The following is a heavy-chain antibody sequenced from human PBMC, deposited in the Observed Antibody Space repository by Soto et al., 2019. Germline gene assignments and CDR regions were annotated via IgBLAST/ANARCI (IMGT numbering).Heavy chain of an antibody. CDR1: GGSISSGGYY. D-gene: IGHD2-15*01. CDR2: IYYSGST. J-gene: IGHJ4*02. Sequence: SETLSLTCTVSGGSISSGGYYWSWIRQHPGKGLEWIGYIYYSGSTYYNPSLKSRVTISVDTSKNQFSLKLTSVTAADTAVYYCARQWCWNSGGSCYGDSWGRGTLVTVSS. V-gene: IGHV4-31*03. CDR3: ARQWCWNSGGSCYGDS.